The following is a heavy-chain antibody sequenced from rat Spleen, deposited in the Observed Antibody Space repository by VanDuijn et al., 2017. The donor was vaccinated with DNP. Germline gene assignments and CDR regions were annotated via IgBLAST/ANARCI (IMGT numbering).Heavy chain of an antibody. CDR1: GFSLTSYG. D-gene: IGHD4-3*01. Sequence: QVQLKESGPGLVQSSRTLSLTCTVSGFSLTSYGISWVRQPPGKGLEWMGVIWNSGGTRYNSALKSRVSISKDTSKSQVFLKMNSLQTEDTATYYCARQPPNAGYHPYAMDPWGQGTSVTVSS. V-gene: IGHV2-41*01. CDR3: ARQPPNAGYHPYAMDP. CDR2: IWNSGGT. J-gene: IGHJ4*01.